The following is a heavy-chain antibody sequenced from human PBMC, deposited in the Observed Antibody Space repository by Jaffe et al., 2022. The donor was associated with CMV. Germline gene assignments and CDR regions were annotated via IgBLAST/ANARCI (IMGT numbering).Heavy chain of an antibody. V-gene: IGHV4-59*08. CDR1: GGSISSYY. CDR3: ARQVDFWSGYSTYGMDV. J-gene: IGHJ6*02. D-gene: IGHD3-3*01. Sequence: QVQLQESGPGLVKPSETLSLTCTVSGGSISSYYWSWIRQPPGKGLEWIGYIYYSGSTNYNPSLKSRVTISVDTSKNQFSLKLSSVTAADTAVYYCARQVDFWSGYSTYGMDVWGQGTTVTVSS. CDR2: IYYSGST.